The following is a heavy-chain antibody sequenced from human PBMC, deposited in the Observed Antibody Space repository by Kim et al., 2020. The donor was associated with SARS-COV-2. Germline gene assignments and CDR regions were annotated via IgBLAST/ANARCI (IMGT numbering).Heavy chain of an antibody. J-gene: IGHJ6*02. Sequence: PSFQGQVTISADKSISTAYLQWSSLKASDTAMYYCARHALNWNYYYGMDVWGQGTTVTVSS. CDR3: ARHALNWNYYYGMDV. V-gene: IGHV5-51*01. D-gene: IGHD1-1*01.